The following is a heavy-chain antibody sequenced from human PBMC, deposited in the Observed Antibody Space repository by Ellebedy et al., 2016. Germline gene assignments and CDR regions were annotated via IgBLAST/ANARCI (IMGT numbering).Heavy chain of an antibody. D-gene: IGHD3-9*01. CDR1: GGSFSGYY. J-gene: IGHJ4*02. Sequence: SETLSLXXAVYGGSFSGYYWSWIRQPPGKGLEWIGEINHSGSTNYNPSLKSRVTISVDTSKNQFSLKLSSVTAADTAVYYCARGPYDILTGYYPGSDYWGQGTLVTVSS. CDR3: ARGPYDILTGYYPGSDY. V-gene: IGHV4-34*01. CDR2: INHSGST.